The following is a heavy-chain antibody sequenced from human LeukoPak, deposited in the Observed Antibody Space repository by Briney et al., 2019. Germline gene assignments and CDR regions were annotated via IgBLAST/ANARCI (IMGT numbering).Heavy chain of an antibody. V-gene: IGHV4-61*01. Sequence: SETLSLTCSVSGGSVSSGNYYWSWIRQPPGKGLEWIGYVYYSGSTNYNPSLKSRVTISVDTSKNQFSLKLSSVTAADTAVYYCARVVPDSSGYYYQYNWFDPWGQGTLVTVSS. CDR3: ARVVPDSSGYYYQYNWFDP. D-gene: IGHD3-22*01. CDR2: VYYSGST. CDR1: GGSVSSGNYY. J-gene: IGHJ5*02.